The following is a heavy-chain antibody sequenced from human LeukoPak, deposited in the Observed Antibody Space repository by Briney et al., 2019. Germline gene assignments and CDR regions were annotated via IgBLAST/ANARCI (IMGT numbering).Heavy chain of an antibody. CDR3: ARGGGGDFWSGYYRYLDY. V-gene: IGHV5-51*01. CDR2: IYPGDSDT. D-gene: IGHD3-3*01. Sequence: GESLKISCKGSGYSFTNFWIAWVRQMPGKGLEWLGIIYPGDSDTRYSPSFQGQVTISADKSISTAYLQWTNLKASDTAIYYCARGGGGDFWSGYYRYLDYWGQGTLVTVSS. CDR1: GYSFTNFW. J-gene: IGHJ4*02.